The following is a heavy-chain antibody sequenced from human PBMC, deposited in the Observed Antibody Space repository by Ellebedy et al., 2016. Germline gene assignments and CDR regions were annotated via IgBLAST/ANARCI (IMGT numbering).Heavy chain of an antibody. Sequence: GGSLRLXXAASGFTFDDYAMHWVRQAPGKGLEWVSGISWNSGSIGYADSVKGRFTISRDNAKNSLYLQMNSLRAEDTALYYCAKVQFGGKQLVSPFDYWGQGTLVTVSS. CDR3: AKVQFGGKQLVSPFDY. D-gene: IGHD6-6*01. J-gene: IGHJ4*02. CDR2: ISWNSGSI. CDR1: GFTFDDYA. V-gene: IGHV3-9*01.